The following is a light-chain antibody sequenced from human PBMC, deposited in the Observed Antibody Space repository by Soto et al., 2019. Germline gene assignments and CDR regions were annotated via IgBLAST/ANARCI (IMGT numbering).Light chain of an antibody. Sequence: EIVMTQSPATLSVSPGERATLSVSASQSVSSNLAWYQQKPGQAPRLLIYGASTRATGIPARFSGSGSGIEFTLTISSLQSEDFAVYYGKQYNNWPQTFGQGTKLEIK. CDR2: GAS. CDR1: QSVSSN. V-gene: IGKV3-15*01. J-gene: IGKJ2*01. CDR3: KQYNNWPQT.